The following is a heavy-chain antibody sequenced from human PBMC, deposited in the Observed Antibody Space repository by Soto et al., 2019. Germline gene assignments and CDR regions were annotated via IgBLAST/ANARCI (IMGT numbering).Heavy chain of an antibody. CDR3: AKARGDSGTCYNDFDY. J-gene: IGHJ4*02. CDR1: GFTFSSYA. V-gene: IGHV3-23*01. Sequence: GGSVRLSCAASGFTFSSYAMGWVRQAPGKGLEWVSSISGSGGGRGGSSYYVDAVKGRFTISRDDSKHTLYLQMNSLRAEDTAVYYCAKARGDSGTCYNDFDYWGQGTRLTVSS. CDR2: ISGSGGGRGGSS. D-gene: IGHD3-10*01.